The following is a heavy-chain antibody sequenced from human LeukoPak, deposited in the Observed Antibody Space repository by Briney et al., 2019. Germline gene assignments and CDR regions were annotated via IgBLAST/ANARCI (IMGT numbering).Heavy chain of an antibody. V-gene: IGHV3-7*01. J-gene: IGHJ4*02. CDR2: IKQDGSEK. CDR3: ARGNYVWGSYRDYYFDY. Sequence: GGSLRLSCAASGFNFSTYSMSWVRQAPGKGLEWVANIKQDGSEKYYVDSVKGRFTISRDNAKNSLYLQMNSLRAEDTAVYYRARGNYVWGSYRDYYFDYWGQGTLVTVSS. D-gene: IGHD3-16*02. CDR1: GFNFSTYS.